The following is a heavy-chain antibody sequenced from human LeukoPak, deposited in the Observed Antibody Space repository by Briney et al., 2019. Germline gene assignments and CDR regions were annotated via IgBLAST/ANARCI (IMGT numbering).Heavy chain of an antibody. CDR1: GFPFSASA. V-gene: IGHV3-23*01. CDR2: ILSTGTT. D-gene: IGHD4-17*01. CDR3: ATVKYDYGDPVGWFDP. J-gene: IGHJ5*02. Sequence: GGSLRLSCAASGFPFSASAMTWVRQAPGKGLEWVSHILSTGTTYYADSVRGRFTISRDNSKNTLYLLMTSLRAEDTAVYYCATVKYDYGDPVGWFDPWGQGTLVTVSS.